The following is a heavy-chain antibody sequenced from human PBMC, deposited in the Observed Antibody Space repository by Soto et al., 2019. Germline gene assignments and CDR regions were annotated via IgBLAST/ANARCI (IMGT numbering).Heavy chain of an antibody. J-gene: IGHJ6*02. CDR1: GLTFNNAW. CDR2: IKNKADGGTT. CDR3: ATVVYCGGDWCYASYYGMDV. D-gene: IGHD2-21*02. Sequence: EVQLVESGGGLVKPGGSLRLSCAASGLTFNNAWMTWVRRAPGKGLEWVGRIKNKADGGTTDYATPVKGRFIISRDVSKNMLSLQRHSVKSEYTFVYYGATVVYCGGDWCYASYYGMDVWGQGPTVIVSS. V-gene: IGHV3-15*01.